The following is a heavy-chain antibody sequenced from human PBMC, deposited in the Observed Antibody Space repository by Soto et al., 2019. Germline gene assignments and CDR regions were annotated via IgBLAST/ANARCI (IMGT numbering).Heavy chain of an antibody. CDR1: GGTFSSYT. D-gene: IGHD3-10*01. CDR3: ARDQVVRGVITHPFDY. J-gene: IGHJ4*02. V-gene: IGHV1-69*04. Sequence: ASVKVSCKASGGTFSSYTISWVRQAPGQGLEWMGRIIPILGIANYAQKFQGRVTITADKSTSTAYMELSSLRSEGTAVYYCARDQVVRGVITHPFDYWGQGTLVTVSS. CDR2: IIPILGIA.